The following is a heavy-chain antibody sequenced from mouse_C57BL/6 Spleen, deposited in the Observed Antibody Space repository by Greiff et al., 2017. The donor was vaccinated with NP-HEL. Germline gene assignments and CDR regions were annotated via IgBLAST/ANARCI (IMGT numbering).Heavy chain of an antibody. V-gene: IGHV1-53*01. CDR1: GYTFTSYW. CDR2: INPSNGGT. Sequence: VQLQQSGTELVKPGASVKLSCKASGYTFTSYWMHWVKQRPGQGLEWIGNINPSNGGTNYNEKFKSKATLTVDKSSSTAYMQLSSLTSEDSAVYDCARNYYDYDGEFYAMDYWGQGTSVTVSS. J-gene: IGHJ4*01. CDR3: ARNYYDYDGEFYAMDY. D-gene: IGHD2-4*01.